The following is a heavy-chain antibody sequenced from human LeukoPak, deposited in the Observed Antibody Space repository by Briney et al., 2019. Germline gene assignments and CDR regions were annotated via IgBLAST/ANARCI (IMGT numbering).Heavy chain of an antibody. CDR3: AGAVPRADGAFDI. V-gene: IGHV4-31*03. Sequence: PSQTLSLTCTVSGGSISSGAYYWSWIRQHPGKGLEWIGYIYYSGNTYYNPSLKSRVTISVDTSKNQFSLRLSSVTAADTAVYYCAGAVPRADGAFDIWGQGTMVTVSS. CDR1: GGSISSGAYY. D-gene: IGHD2-2*01. J-gene: IGHJ3*02. CDR2: IYYSGNT.